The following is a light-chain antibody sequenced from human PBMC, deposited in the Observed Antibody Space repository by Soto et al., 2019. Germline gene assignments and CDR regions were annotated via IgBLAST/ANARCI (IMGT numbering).Light chain of an antibody. Sequence: VLTQSPGTLSLSPGESATLSCRASQSVSSNYLAWYQQKTGQTPKVLIYRESTRATGIPDRFSGSGSGTDFNLTISRLEAEDFAVYYCQKYGSSPLTCGGGTKVDIK. CDR3: QKYGSSPLT. J-gene: IGKJ4*01. V-gene: IGKV3-20*01. CDR1: QSVSSNY. CDR2: RES.